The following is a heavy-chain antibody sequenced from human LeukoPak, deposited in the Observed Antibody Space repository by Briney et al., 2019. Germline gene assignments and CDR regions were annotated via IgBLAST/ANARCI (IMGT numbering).Heavy chain of an antibody. CDR3: ARDFPGPTGYFKGGY. Sequence: PGGSLRLSCAASGFIFKKYWMNWVRQVPGKGLECLANIKEDGSETYYADSVKGRFTISRDNPKNLLFLQINSLRAEDTAVYYCARDFPGPTGYFKGGYWGQGTLVTVSS. CDR1: GFIFKKYW. J-gene: IGHJ4*02. V-gene: IGHV3-7*01. CDR2: IKEDGSET. D-gene: IGHD3-9*01.